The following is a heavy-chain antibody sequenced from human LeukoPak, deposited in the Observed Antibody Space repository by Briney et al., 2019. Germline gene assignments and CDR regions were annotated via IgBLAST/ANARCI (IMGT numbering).Heavy chain of an antibody. Sequence: SETLSLTCAVYGGSCSGYYWSWIRQPPGKGREWIGEINHSGSTNYNPSLKSRVTISVDTSKNQFSLKLSSVTAADTAVYYCARGLSARWLPYYYYGMDVWGQGTTVTVSS. D-gene: IGHD5-24*01. V-gene: IGHV4-34*01. CDR1: GGSCSGYY. J-gene: IGHJ6*02. CDR2: INHSGST. CDR3: ARGLSARWLPYYYYGMDV.